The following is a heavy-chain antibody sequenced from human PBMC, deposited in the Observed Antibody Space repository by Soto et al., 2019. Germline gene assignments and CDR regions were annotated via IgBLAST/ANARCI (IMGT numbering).Heavy chain of an antibody. CDR3: ARSRDGYSFYFYYGMDG. V-gene: IGHV3-30*03. CDR2: NLHDGSAE. D-gene: IGHD4-4*01. Sequence: QVQLVESGGGVVQPGRSLRLSCAASGFTFTSYGMHWVRQAPGKGLEWMALNLHDGSAEYYADSVKGRFTISRDNSKNTLYLQMNSLRAEDTAVYYCARSRDGYSFYFYYGMDGWGQGTTVTVSS. CDR1: GFTFTSYG. J-gene: IGHJ6*02.